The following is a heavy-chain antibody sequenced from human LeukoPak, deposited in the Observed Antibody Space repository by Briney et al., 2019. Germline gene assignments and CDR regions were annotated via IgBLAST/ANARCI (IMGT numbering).Heavy chain of an antibody. CDR1: GFTFSSDP. Sequence: GGSLRLSCATSGFTFSSDPMNWIRQAPGKGLEWVSYISSSGSTIYYADSVKGRFTISRDNAKNSLYLQMNSLRAEDTAVYYCARGPHPVGATGAIDYWGQGTLVTVSS. CDR3: ARGPHPVGATGAIDY. V-gene: IGHV3-48*04. CDR2: ISSSGSTI. J-gene: IGHJ4*02. D-gene: IGHD1-26*01.